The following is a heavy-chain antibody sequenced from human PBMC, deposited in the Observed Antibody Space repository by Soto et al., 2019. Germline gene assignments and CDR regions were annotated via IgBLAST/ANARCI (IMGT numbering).Heavy chain of an antibody. D-gene: IGHD3-10*01. Sequence: SVKVSCKASGGTFSIYAISCVLQAPLQGLEWMGGIIPIFGTANYAQKFQGRVTITADKSTSTAYMELSSLRSEDTAVYYCARARITGGGRYWYFDLWGRGTLVTVS. CDR1: GGTFSIYA. CDR2: IIPIFGTA. J-gene: IGHJ2*01. CDR3: ARARITGGGRYWYFDL. V-gene: IGHV1-69*06.